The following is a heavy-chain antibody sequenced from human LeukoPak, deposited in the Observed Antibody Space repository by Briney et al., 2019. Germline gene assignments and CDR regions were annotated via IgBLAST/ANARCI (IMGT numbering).Heavy chain of an antibody. D-gene: IGHD3-22*01. V-gene: IGHV3-23*01. CDR2: ITGSGGYT. J-gene: IGHJ4*02. CDR3: AKQSLYDSSGHFHY. CDR1: GFTFSSYA. Sequence: GGSLRLSCAAAGFTFSSYAMTWVRQAPGKGLEWVSTITGSGGYTYYADSVKGRFTISRDNSKNTLFLRMNSLRAEDTAVYFCAKQSLYDSSGHFHYWGQGTLVTVSS.